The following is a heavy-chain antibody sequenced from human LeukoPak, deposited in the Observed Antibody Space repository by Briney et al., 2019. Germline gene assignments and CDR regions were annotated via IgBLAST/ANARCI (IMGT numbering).Heavy chain of an antibody. CDR2: FEAEGGET. CDR3: ATGGVFDDIGDEPADY. Sequence: ASVKVPCKVSGYTLTELAIHWVRQAPGRGPEWMGGFEAEGGETVYAQRFQGRVTVTEDTSTDTAYMELSGLRSEDTAVYYCATGGVFDDIGDEPADYWGQGTLVTVSS. D-gene: IGHD2-15*01. CDR1: GYTLTELA. J-gene: IGHJ4*02. V-gene: IGHV1-24*01.